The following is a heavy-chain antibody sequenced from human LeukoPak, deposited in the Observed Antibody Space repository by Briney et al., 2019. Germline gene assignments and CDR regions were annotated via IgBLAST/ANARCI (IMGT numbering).Heavy chain of an antibody. D-gene: IGHD6-19*01. CDR1: GFTFNSYW. J-gene: IGHJ4*02. CDR3: ARYNSAWKTGDY. Sequence: PGGSLRLSCAASGFTFNSYWMTWVRQAPGKGLEWVADIKQDGSDKYYAGSVKGRFTISRDNAKNSLYLQMNSLRAEDTAVYFCARYNSAWKTGDYWGQGTLVTVSS. V-gene: IGHV3-7*03. CDR2: IKQDGSDK.